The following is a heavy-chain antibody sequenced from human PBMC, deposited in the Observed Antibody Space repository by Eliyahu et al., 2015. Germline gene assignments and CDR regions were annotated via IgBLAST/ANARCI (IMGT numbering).Heavy chain of an antibody. D-gene: IGHD1-26*01. CDR1: GGSFSGYY. Sequence: QVQLQQWGAGLLKPSETLSLTCAVYGGSFSGYYWSWIRQPPGKGLEWIGEINHSGSTNYNPSLKSRVTISVDTSKNQFSLKLSSVTAADTAVYYCARGGPGSYWGGFDYWGQGTLVTVSS. CDR3: ARGGPGSYWGGFDY. CDR2: INHSGST. V-gene: IGHV4-34*01. J-gene: IGHJ4*02.